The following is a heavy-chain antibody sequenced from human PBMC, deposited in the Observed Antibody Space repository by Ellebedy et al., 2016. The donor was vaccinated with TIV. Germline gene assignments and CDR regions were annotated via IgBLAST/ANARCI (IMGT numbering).Heavy chain of an antibody. V-gene: IGHV4-39*01. D-gene: IGHD1-26*01. J-gene: IGHJ3*02. CDR2: IYYSGST. CDR3: AGRGSGNGFDI. CDR1: GGSISSSDYY. Sequence: SETLSLTCPVSGGSISSSDYYWGWIRQPPGKGLEWIGSIYYSGSTYYNPSLKSRVTISVDTSKNKFSLKLSSVTAADTAVYYCAGRGSGNGFDIWGRGTMVTVSS.